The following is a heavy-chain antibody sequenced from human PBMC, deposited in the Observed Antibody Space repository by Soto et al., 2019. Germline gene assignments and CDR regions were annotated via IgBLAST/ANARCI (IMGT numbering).Heavy chain of an antibody. CDR3: SRGGRRRSGGSCSYV. CDR2: INHSGSS. V-gene: IGHV4-34*01. J-gene: IGHJ6*02. Sequence: QVQLQQWGAGLLKPSETLSLTCAVYGGSFSGYYWSWIRQPPGKGLEWIGEINHSGSSNYNPSLKSRVTISVDMSKNQFSLKLSSVTAADTAVYYCSRGGRRRSGGSCSYVWGQGTTVTVSS. CDR1: GGSFSGYY. D-gene: IGHD2-15*01.